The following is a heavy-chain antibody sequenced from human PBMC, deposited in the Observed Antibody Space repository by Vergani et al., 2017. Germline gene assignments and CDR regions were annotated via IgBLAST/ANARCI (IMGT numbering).Heavy chain of an antibody. CDR1: EYSFGNYW. V-gene: IGHV5-51*01. D-gene: IGHD1-1*01. J-gene: IGHJ4*02. CDR3: SRHTTYTDS. CDR2: IYPADSDT. Sequence: EVELVQSGPDMRKPGESLTISCKGSEYSFGNYWIGWVRQRPGKGLEWMGIIYPADSDTRYSPSFQGQVTISADKSISTAFLQWDSLKASDTALYYCSRHTTYTDSWGQGTLVTVSS.